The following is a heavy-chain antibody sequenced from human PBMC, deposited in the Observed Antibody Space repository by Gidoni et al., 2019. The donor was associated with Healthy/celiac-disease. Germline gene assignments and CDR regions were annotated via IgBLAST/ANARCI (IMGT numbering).Heavy chain of an antibody. V-gene: IGHV3-23*01. CDR3: AKDLEYYYDSSGYNG. Sequence: EVQLLESGGGLVQPGGSLSLSCAASGFTFSSYAMSWVRQAPGKGLEWVSDINGSVGSTYYADSVKGRFTISRDNSKNTLYLQMNSLRAEDTAVYYCAKDLEYYYDSSGYNGWGQGTLVTVSS. CDR2: INGSVGST. CDR1: GFTFSSYA. J-gene: IGHJ4*02. D-gene: IGHD3-22*01.